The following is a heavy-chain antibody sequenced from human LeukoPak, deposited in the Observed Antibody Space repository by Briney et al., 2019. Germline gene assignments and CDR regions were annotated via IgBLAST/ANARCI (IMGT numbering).Heavy chain of an antibody. CDR2: IDSDGIST. Sequence: GGSLRLSCAASGFPFISYWMHGVRPVPGKGLVWVSRIDSDGISTKYADSVKGRFTISRDNAKSTLYLQMDSLRADDTAVYYCARGVYEEDVNYWGQGTLVTVSS. D-gene: IGHD6-13*01. V-gene: IGHV3-74*01. CDR3: ARGVYEEDVNY. J-gene: IGHJ4*02. CDR1: GFPFISYW.